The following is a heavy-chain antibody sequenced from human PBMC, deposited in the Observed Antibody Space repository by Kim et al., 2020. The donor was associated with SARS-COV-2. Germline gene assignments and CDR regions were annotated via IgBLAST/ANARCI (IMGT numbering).Heavy chain of an antibody. V-gene: IGHV1-18*01. CDR1: GYTFTSYG. J-gene: IGHJ6*02. Sequence: ASVKVSCKASGYTFTSYGISWVRQAPGQGLEWMGWISAYNGNTNYAQKLQGRVTMTTDTSTSTAYMELRSLRSDDTAVYYCARERGIVVVPAAEIYYYYGMDVWGQGTTVTVSS. CDR3: ARERGIVVVPAAEIYYYYGMDV. CDR2: ISAYNGNT. D-gene: IGHD2-2*01.